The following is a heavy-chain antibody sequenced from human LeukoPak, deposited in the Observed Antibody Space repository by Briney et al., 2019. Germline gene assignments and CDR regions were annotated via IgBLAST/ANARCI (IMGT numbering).Heavy chain of an antibody. CDR3: ARNSSSGFFDY. CDR1: GYSIRNGDY. D-gene: IGHD6-6*01. Sequence: SGTLSLTCVVSGYSIRNGDYWGWIRQSPGKGLEWIASMYNSVSIHYNPSLKSRVTILVDTSKNEFSLKMRSVTAADTAVYYCARNSSSGFFDYWGQGTLATVSS. CDR2: MYNSVSI. V-gene: IGHV4-38-2*01. J-gene: IGHJ4*02.